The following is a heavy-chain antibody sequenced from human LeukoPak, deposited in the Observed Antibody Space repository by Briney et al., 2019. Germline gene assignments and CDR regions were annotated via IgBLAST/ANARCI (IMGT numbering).Heavy chain of an antibody. V-gene: IGHV1-18*01. Sequence: ASVKVSCKASGYTFTSYGISWVRQAPGQGLEWMGWISAYNGNTNYAQKLQGRVTMTTDTSTSTAYVELRSLRSDDTAVYYCARGGDIVATGYYYYMDVWGKGTTVTVSS. CDR3: ARGGDIVATGYYYYMDV. J-gene: IGHJ6*03. CDR2: ISAYNGNT. CDR1: GYTFTSYG. D-gene: IGHD5-12*01.